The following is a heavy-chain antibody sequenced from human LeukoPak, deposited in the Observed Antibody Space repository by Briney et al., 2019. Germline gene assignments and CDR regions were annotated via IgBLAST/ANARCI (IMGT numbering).Heavy chain of an antibody. CDR3: AILGGHRAVDIVVVPAAYYYYGMDV. CDR1: GYTLTELS. J-gene: IGHJ6*02. D-gene: IGHD2-2*01. CDR2: FDPEDGET. V-gene: IGHV1-24*01. Sequence: GASVKVSCKVSGYTLTELSMHWVRQAPGKGLEWMGGFDPEDGETIYAQKFQGRVTMTEDTSTDTAYMELSSLRSEDTAVYYCAILGGHRAVDIVVVPAAYYYYGMDVWGQGTTVTVSS.